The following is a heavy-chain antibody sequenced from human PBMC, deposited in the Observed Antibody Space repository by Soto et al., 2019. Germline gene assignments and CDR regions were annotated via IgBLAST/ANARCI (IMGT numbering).Heavy chain of an antibody. V-gene: IGHV4-4*02. CDR1: GGSISSSNW. D-gene: IGHD3-16*02. CDR2: IYHSGST. CDR3: ARTRKMITFGGVIVLNWFDP. Sequence: SETLSLTCAVSGGSISSSNWWSWVRQPPGKGLEWIGEIYHSGSTNYNPSLKSRVTISVDTSKNQFSLKLSSVTAADTAVYYWARTRKMITFGGVIVLNWFDPWGQGTLVTVSS. J-gene: IGHJ5*02.